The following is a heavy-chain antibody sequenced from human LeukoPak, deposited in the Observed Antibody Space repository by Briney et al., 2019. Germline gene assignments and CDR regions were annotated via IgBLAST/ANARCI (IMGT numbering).Heavy chain of an antibody. D-gene: IGHD2-21*02. J-gene: IGHJ4*02. Sequence: SETLSLTCTVSGGSISSSNYYWGWIRQPPGKGLEWIGSIYYSGSTYYNPSLKSRVTISVDTSKNQFSLKLSSVTAADTAVYYCARLLVGTLYYFDYWGQGTLVTVSS. CDR1: GGSISSSNYY. V-gene: IGHV4-39*01. CDR3: ARLLVGTLYYFDY. CDR2: IYYSGST.